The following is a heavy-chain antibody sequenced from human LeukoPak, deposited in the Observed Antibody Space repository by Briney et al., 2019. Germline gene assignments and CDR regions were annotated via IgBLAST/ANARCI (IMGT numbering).Heavy chain of an antibody. D-gene: IGHD6-25*01. J-gene: IGHJ4*02. CDR2: ISSSSSYI. CDR1: GFTFSSYA. CDR3: ARDRRHTHYFDY. V-gene: IGHV3-21*01. Sequence: GGSLRLSCAASGFTFSSYAMSWVRQAPGKGLEWVSSISSSSSYIYYADSVKGRFTISRDNAKNSLYLQMNSLRAEDTAVYYCARDRRHTHYFDYWGQGTLVTVSS.